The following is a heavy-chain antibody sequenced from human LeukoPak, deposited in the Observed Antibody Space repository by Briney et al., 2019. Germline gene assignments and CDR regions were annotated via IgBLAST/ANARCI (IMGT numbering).Heavy chain of an antibody. J-gene: IGHJ4*02. V-gene: IGHV4-4*07. Sequence: SETLSLTCTVSGGSISSYYWSWIRQPAGKGLEWIGRIYTSGSTNYNPSLKSRVTMSVDTSKNQFSLKLSSVTAADTAVYYCARGSPTRSSWYPYYFDYWGQGTLVTVSS. CDR1: GGSISSYY. CDR2: IYTSGST. CDR3: ARGSPTRSSWYPYYFDY. D-gene: IGHD6-13*01.